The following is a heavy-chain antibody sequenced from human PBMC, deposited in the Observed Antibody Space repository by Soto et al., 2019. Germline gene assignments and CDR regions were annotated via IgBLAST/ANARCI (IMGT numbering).Heavy chain of an antibody. CDR2: IYYSGTT. V-gene: IGHV4-31*03. CDR1: GASISSGGYY. D-gene: IGHD2-21*01. J-gene: IGHJ6*02. CDR3: AASCVGCGGFNSSGMDA. Sequence: QVQLQESGPGLVKPSQTLSLTCSVSGASISSGGYYWNWIRQHPGKGLEWIGYIYYSGTTYYNPSPTSRVTMSVDTPKRQFSLSLSPVTAADTAVYYFAASCVGCGGFNSSGMDAWGHGTTVTVSS.